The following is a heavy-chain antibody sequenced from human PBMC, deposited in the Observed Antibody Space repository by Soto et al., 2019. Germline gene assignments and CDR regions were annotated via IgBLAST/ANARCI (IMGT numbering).Heavy chain of an antibody. CDR2: ISAYNGNT. Sequence: QVQLVQSGAEVKKPGASVKVSCKASGYTFTSYGISWVRQAPGQGLEWMGWISAYNGNTNYAQKLQGRVTMTTDASTSTASMELRSLRSDDTAVYYCARSGGQPLFSYRRNNWFDPWGQGTLVTVSS. J-gene: IGHJ5*02. CDR3: ARSGGQPLFSYRRNNWFDP. CDR1: GYTFTSYG. D-gene: IGHD2-15*01. V-gene: IGHV1-18*01.